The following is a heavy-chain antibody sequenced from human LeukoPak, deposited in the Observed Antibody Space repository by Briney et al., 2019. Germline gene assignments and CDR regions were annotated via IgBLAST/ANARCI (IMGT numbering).Heavy chain of an antibody. Sequence: SETLSLTCTVSGGSISGYYWSWIRQPAGKGLEWIGRIYPSGSTNYNPSLTSRVTISIDTSKNQFSLKLTSVTAADTAVYFCARDPLSTNDFDIWGQGTMVTVSS. CDR3: ARDPLSTNDFDI. CDR2: IYPSGST. V-gene: IGHV4-4*07. D-gene: IGHD1-1*01. CDR1: GGSISGYY. J-gene: IGHJ3*02.